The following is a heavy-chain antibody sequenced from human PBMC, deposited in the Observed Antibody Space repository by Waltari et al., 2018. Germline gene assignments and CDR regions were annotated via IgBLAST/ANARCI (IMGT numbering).Heavy chain of an antibody. CDR1: GGTFSSYA. CDR3: ARDSQAVAGIGYYYGMDV. V-gene: IGHV1-69*05. D-gene: IGHD6-19*01. J-gene: IGHJ6*02. Sequence: QVQLVQSGAEVKKPGSSVKVSCKASGGTFSSYAISWVRQAPGQGLEWMGGIIPIFGTANYAQKFQGRVTITTDESTSTAYMELSSLRSEDTAVYYCARDSQAVAGIGYYYGMDVWGQGTTVTVSS. CDR2: IIPIFGTA.